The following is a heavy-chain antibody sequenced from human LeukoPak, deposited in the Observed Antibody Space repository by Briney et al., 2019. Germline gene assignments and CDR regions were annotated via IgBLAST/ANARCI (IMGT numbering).Heavy chain of an antibody. D-gene: IGHD3-3*01. CDR3: ARGVVSHYYYYYYMDV. CDR1: GGSFSGYY. J-gene: IGHJ6*03. CDR2: INHSGST. Sequence: SETLSLTCAVYGGSFSGYYWSWIRQPPGKGLEWIGEINHSGSTNYNPSLKSRVTISVDTSKNQFSLKLSSVTAADTAVYYCARGVVSHYYYYYYMDVWGKGTTVTVSS. V-gene: IGHV4-34*01.